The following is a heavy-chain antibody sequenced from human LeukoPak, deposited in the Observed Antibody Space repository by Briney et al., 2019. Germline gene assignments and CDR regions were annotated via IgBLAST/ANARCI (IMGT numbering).Heavy chain of an antibody. V-gene: IGHV3-48*03. D-gene: IGHD3-10*02. CDR2: ISSSGSTI. CDR1: GFTFSSYE. J-gene: IGHJ6*04. Sequence: SLRLSCAASGFTFSSYEMNGVRQAPGKGLDGVSYISSSGSTIYYADSVKGRFTISRDNANNSLYLQMNSLRAEDTAVYYCAELGITMIGGVWGKGTTVTISS. CDR3: AELGITMIGGV.